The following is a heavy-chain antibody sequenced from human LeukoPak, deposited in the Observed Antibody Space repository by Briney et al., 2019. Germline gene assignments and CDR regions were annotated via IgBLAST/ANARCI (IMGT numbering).Heavy chain of an antibody. J-gene: IGHJ4*02. CDR1: GFTFSSYS. V-gene: IGHV3-21*01. CDR3: ARDGVGAIDDFDY. Sequence: GGSLRLSCAASGFTFSSYSMNWVRQAPGKGLEWVSSISSSSSYIYYADSVKGRFTISRDNAKNSLYLQMNSLRAEDTAVYYCARDGVGAIDDFDYWGQGTLVTVSS. D-gene: IGHD1-26*01. CDR2: ISSSSSYI.